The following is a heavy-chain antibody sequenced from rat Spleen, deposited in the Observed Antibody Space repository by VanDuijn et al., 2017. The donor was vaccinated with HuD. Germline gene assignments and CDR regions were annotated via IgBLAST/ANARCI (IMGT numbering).Heavy chain of an antibody. Sequence: EVQLVESDGGLVQPGRSLKLSCAASGFTFSDYYMAWVRQAPTKGLEWVATISYDGTTTSYRDSVRGRFTVSRDNAKSTLYLQMYSLKSEDTATYYCTRGGFYRYWGQGVMVTVSS. CDR3: TRGGFYRY. V-gene: IGHV5-29*01. J-gene: IGHJ2*01. CDR2: ISYDGTTT. D-gene: IGHD1-3*01. CDR1: GFTFSDYY.